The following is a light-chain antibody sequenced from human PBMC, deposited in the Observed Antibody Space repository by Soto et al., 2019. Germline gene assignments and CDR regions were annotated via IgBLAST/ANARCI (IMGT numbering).Light chain of an antibody. CDR3: QQYGSSPRT. CDR1: QNINSNF. CDR2: GAS. V-gene: IGKV3-20*01. J-gene: IGKJ1*01. Sequence: EIVLTQSPGTLSLSPGERATLSCRASQNINSNFLAWYQQKPGQAPRLLIYGASFRATGISDRFSGSGSGTDFTLIISRLEPEDFAVYYCQQYGSSPRTFGQGTKVDIK.